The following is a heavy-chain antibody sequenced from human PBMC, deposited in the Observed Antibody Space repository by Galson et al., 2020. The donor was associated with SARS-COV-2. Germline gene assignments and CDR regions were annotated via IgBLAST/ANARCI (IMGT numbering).Heavy chain of an antibody. J-gene: IGHJ4*02. Sequence: GESLKISCTASGFTFDDHGMSWFRQAPGKGLEYISFIRSKTYGGTTEYAASVDGRFTISRDDSKAIAYLQMNSLKTEDTAVYYCARGDTGSYYDVFFDYWGQGTLVTVSS. CDR3: ARGDTGSYYDVFFDY. V-gene: IGHV3-49*03. CDR2: IRSKTYGGTT. CDR1: GFTFDDHG. D-gene: IGHD1-26*01.